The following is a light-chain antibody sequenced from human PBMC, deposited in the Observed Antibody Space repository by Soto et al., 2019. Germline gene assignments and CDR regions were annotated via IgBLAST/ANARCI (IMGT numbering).Light chain of an antibody. J-gene: IGKJ2*01. CDR1: QSVSSSY. Sequence: LTQSPGTLSLSPGERATLSCRASQSVSSSYLAWYQQKPGQAPRLLVFGASSRATGIPDRFSGSGSGTDFSLTISRLEPEDLAVYYCQQYGGSTPYTFGHGTKLESK. V-gene: IGKV3-20*01. CDR3: QQYGGSTPYT. CDR2: GAS.